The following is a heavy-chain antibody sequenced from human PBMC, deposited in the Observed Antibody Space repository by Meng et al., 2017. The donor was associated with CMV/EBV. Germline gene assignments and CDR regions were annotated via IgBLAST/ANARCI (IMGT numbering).Heavy chain of an antibody. CDR2: ISYDGSNK. CDR3: ARDLNWNYVRGAFDI. Sequence: LSLTCAASGFTFSSYAMHWVRQAPGKGLEWVAVISYDGSNKYYADSVKGRFTISRDNSKNTLYLQMNSLRAEDTAVYYCARDLNWNYVRGAFDIWGQGTMVTVSS. J-gene: IGHJ3*02. CDR1: GFTFSSYA. D-gene: IGHD1-7*01. V-gene: IGHV3-30-3*01.